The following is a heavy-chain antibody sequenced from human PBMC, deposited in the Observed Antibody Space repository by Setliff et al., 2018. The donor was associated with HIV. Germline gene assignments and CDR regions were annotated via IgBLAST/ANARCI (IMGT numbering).Heavy chain of an antibody. CDR2: INAGNGDT. Sequence: ASVKVSCKASGYTFTSYALHWVRQAPGQRLEWMGWINAGNGDTKYSQNFQDRVAITRDTSASTAYMELSSLRSEDTAVYYCARAQTYYSDSSGYYSKYWSQGTTVTVSS. CDR1: GYTFTSYA. J-gene: IGHJ6*02. CDR3: ARAQTYYSDSSGYYSKY. D-gene: IGHD3-22*01. V-gene: IGHV1-3*01.